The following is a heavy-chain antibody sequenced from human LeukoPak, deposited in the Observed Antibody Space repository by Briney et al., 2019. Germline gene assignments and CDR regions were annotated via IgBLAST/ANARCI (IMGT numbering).Heavy chain of an antibody. CDR2: IRFDGSSN. J-gene: IGHJ6*03. Sequence: GGSLRLSCATSGFSFSSYGMHWVRQVPGKGLEWVAFIRFDGSSNSYADSVKGRFTISRDNSNNMLYLQMNSLRAEDTAVYYCAKDGGGYYPYYYYYMDVWGKGTTVTVSS. D-gene: IGHD3-22*01. CDR3: AKDGGGYYPYYYYYMDV. CDR1: GFSFSSYG. V-gene: IGHV3-30*02.